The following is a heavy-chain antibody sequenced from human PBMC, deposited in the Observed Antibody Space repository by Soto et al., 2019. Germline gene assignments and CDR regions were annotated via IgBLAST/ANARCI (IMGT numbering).Heavy chain of an antibody. Sequence: GGSLRLSCAASGFTFSSYWMHWVRQAPGKGLLCISRINSDGSSTNYADSVKGRFTISRDNAKNTVYLQMNSLRAEDTAVYYCARDLRVVTGHYGMDVWGQGTTVTVSS. CDR1: GFTFSSYW. D-gene: IGHD3-9*01. CDR2: INSDGSST. CDR3: ARDLRVVTGHYGMDV. J-gene: IGHJ6*02. V-gene: IGHV3-74*01.